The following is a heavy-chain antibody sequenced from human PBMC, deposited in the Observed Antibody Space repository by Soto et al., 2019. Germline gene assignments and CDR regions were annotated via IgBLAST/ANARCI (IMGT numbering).Heavy chain of an antibody. CDR1: GYTFTSYD. Sequence: ASVKVSCKASGYTFTSYDINWVRQATGQGLEWMGWMNPNSGNTGYAQKFQGRVTMTRNTSISTAYMELSSLRSEDTAVYYCARNGMEGNWLDPWGQGTLVTVSS. V-gene: IGHV1-8*01. CDR2: MNPNSGNT. CDR3: ARNGMEGNWLDP. J-gene: IGHJ5*02. D-gene: IGHD2-8*01.